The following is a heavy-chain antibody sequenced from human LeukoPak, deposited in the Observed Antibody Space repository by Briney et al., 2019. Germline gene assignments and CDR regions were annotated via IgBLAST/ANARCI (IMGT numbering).Heavy chain of an antibody. D-gene: IGHD6-19*01. CDR1: GYTFTGYY. CDR2: INPNSGGT. J-gene: IGHJ4*02. CDR3: ARDTSPIAVAGTGQD. V-gene: IGHV1-2*02. Sequence: ASVEVSCKASGYTFTGYYMHWVRQAPGQGLEWMGWINPNSGGTNYAQKFQGRVTMTRDTSISTAYMELSRLRSDDTAVYYCARDTSPIAVAGTGQDWGQGTLVTVSS.